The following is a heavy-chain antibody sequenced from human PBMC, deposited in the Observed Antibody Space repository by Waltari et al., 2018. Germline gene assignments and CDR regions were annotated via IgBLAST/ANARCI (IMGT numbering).Heavy chain of an antibody. V-gene: IGHV2-26*04. CDR1: GFTFSSYWM. Sequence: ESGGGLVQPGGSLRLSCAASGFTFSSYWMSWVRQAPGKGLEWLAHIFSNDEKSYSTSLKSRLTISKDTSKSQVVLTMTNMDPVDTATYYCASAFGDSSGRDYWGQGTLVTVSS. D-gene: IGHD6-19*01. CDR2: IFSNDEK. J-gene: IGHJ4*02. CDR3: ASAFGDSSGRDY.